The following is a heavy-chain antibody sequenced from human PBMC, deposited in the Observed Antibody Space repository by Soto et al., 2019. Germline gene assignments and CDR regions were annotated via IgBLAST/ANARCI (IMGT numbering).Heavy chain of an antibody. CDR2: IYSGGST. V-gene: IGHV3-53*01. CDR1: GFTVSSHY. D-gene: IGHD3-22*01. J-gene: IGHJ4*02. Sequence: GGSLRLSCAASGFTVSSHYMTWVRQAPGKGLEWVSLIYSGGSTYYADSVKGRFTISRDNTKNMLYLQMNSLRAGDTAVYYCARGYYDSTAYFDYWGQGTLVTVSS. CDR3: ARGYYDSTAYFDY.